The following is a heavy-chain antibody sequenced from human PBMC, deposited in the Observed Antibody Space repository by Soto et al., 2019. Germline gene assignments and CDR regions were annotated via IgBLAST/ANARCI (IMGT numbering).Heavy chain of an antibody. V-gene: IGHV3-21*01. CDR2: ISSSSSYI. CDR3: ARDGITIFGDHYGMGV. CDR1: GFTFSSYS. Sequence: GGSLRLSCAASGFTFSSYSMNWVRQAPGKGLEWVSSISSSSSYIYYADSVKGRFTISRDNAKNSLYLQMNSLRAEDTAVYYCARDGITIFGDHYGMGVWGQGTTVTVSS. D-gene: IGHD3-3*01. J-gene: IGHJ6*02.